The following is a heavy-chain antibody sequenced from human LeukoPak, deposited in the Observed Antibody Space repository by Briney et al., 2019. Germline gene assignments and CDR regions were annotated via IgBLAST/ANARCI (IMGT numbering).Heavy chain of an antibody. CDR1: GFTFSTYW. CDR2: INNVGSTT. J-gene: IGHJ4*02. CDR3: AREVSGSSYFDY. Sequence: PGGSLRLSCAASGFTFSTYWMHWVRQAPGKGLVWVSRINNVGSTTTYADSVKGRFTISRDNAKNTLYLQMNSLRVEDTAVYYCAREVSGSSYFDYWGQGTQVTASS. V-gene: IGHV3-74*01. D-gene: IGHD1-26*01.